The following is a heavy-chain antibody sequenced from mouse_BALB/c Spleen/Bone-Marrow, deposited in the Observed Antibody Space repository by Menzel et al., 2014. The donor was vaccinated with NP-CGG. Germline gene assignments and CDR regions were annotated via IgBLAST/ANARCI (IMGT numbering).Heavy chain of an antibody. D-gene: IGHD2-3*01. CDR3: ARGHGYYVGYYFDN. V-gene: IGHV14-3*02. CDR1: GFNIKDTY. CDR2: IDPANGKT. J-gene: IGHJ2*01. Sequence: EVQLQQSGAEPVKPGASVKLSCTASGFNIKDTYMHWVKQRPEQGLEWIGRIDPANGKTKYDPKFQGKATITADISSNTAYLQLSSLTSEDTAVYYCARGHGYYVGYYFDNWGQGTTLTVSS.